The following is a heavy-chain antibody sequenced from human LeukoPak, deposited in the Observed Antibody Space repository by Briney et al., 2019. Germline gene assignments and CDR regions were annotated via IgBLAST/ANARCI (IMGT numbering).Heavy chain of an antibody. CDR3: ARDALGMLGVWYFDL. V-gene: IGHV4-4*07. Sequence: SETLSLTCNVSLGSISSYSWTWIRQPAGKGLEWIGRIYNSGSTNYDPSLESRVTMSVDTSKKQLSLKLSSVTAADTAVYYCARDALGMLGVWYFDLWGRGTLVTVSS. D-gene: IGHD3-10*02. CDR1: LGSISSYS. J-gene: IGHJ2*01. CDR2: IYNSGST.